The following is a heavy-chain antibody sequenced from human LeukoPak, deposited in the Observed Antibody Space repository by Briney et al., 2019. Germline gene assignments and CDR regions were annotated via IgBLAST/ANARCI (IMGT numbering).Heavy chain of an antibody. CDR1: GYRFTSYW. CDR3: ARQTAMGRSGDY. CDR2: IDPSDSET. Sequence: GESLKIYCKASGYRFTSYWIGWVRQMPGKGLEWMGIIDPSDSETRYTPSFQGQVTISVDKSLTTADLQWNSLKASDTAMYYCARQTAMGRSGDYWGQGTLVTVSS. D-gene: IGHD5-18*01. J-gene: IGHJ4*02. V-gene: IGHV5-51*01.